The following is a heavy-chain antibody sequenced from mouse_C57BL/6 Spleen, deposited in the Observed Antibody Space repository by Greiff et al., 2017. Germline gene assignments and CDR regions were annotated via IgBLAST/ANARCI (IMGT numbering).Heavy chain of an antibody. Sequence: QVQLQQPGAELVMPGASVKLSCKASGYTFTSYWMHWVKQRPGQGLEWIGEIDPSDSYTNYNQKFKGKSTLTVDKSSSTAYMQLSSLTSEDSAVYYCARAHYGKKGYYFDYWGQGTTLTVSS. CDR2: IDPSDSYT. CDR1: GYTFTSYW. J-gene: IGHJ2*01. D-gene: IGHD2-1*01. CDR3: ARAHYGKKGYYFDY. V-gene: IGHV1-69*01.